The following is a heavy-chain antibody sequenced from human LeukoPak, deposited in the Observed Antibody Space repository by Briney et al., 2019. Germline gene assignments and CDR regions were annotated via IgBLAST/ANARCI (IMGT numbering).Heavy chain of an antibody. D-gene: IGHD5-18*01. CDR1: GYTFTGYY. CDR3: ATWGDVRYSYGPFDY. CDR2: INPNSGGT. V-gene: IGHV1-2*02. J-gene: IGHJ4*02. Sequence: GASVKVSCKASGYTFTGYYMHWVRQAPGQGLEWMGWINPNSGGTNYAQKFQGRVTMTRDTSISTAYMELSRLRSDDTAVYYCATWGDVRYSYGPFDYWGQGTLVTVSS.